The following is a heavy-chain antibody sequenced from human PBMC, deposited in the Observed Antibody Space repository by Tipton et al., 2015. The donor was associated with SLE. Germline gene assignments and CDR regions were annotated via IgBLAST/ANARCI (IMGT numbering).Heavy chain of an antibody. CDR2: INHSGST. V-gene: IGHV4-34*01. D-gene: IGHD1-26*01. CDR1: GGSISSYY. Sequence: TLSLTCTVSGGSISSYYWSWIRQPPGKGLEWIGEINHSGSTNYNPSLKSRVTISVDTSKNQFSLKLSSVTAADTAVYYCARPPGVGATNDAFDIWGQGTMVTVSS. CDR3: ARPPGVGATNDAFDI. J-gene: IGHJ3*02.